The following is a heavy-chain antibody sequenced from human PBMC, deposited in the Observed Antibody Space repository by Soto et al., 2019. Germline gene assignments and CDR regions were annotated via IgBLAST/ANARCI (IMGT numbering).Heavy chain of an antibody. CDR1: GGTFSSYA. V-gene: IGHV1-69*01. CDR2: IIPIFGTA. D-gene: IGHD5-12*01. Sequence: QVQLVQSGAEVKKPGSSVKVSCKASGGTFSSYAISWVRQAPGQGLEWMGGIIPIFGTATYAQKFQGRVTITADESTSTAYMELSSLRSEDTAVYYCARAVEGGYGTYYYYGMDVWGQGTTVTVSS. J-gene: IGHJ6*02. CDR3: ARAVEGGYGTYYYYGMDV.